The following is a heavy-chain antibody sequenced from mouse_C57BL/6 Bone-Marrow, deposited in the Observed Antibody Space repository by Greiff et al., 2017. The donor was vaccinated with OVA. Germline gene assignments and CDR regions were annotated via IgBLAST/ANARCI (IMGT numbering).Heavy chain of an antibody. J-gene: IGHJ2*01. CDR2: ISYDGSN. Sequence: EVKLLESGPGLVKPSQSLSLTCSVTGYSITSGYYWNWIRQFPGNKLEWMGYISYDGSNNYNPSLKNRISITRDTSKNQFFLKLNSVTTEDTATYYCARELGVDYWGQGTTLTVSS. CDR1: GYSITSGYY. V-gene: IGHV3-6*01. D-gene: IGHD4-1*01. CDR3: ARELGVDY.